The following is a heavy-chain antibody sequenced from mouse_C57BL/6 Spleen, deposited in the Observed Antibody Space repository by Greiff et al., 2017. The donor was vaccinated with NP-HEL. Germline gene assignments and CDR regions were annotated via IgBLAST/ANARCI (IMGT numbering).Heavy chain of an antibody. D-gene: IGHD6-5*01. CDR3: ARNKPSLLYFDY. J-gene: IGHJ2*01. Sequence: QVQLQQSGPGLVQPSQSLSITCTVSGFSLTSYGVPWVRQSPGKGLEWLGVLRSGGSTDYNAAFISRLSISKDNSKSQVFFKMNSLQADDTAIYYCARNKPSLLYFDYWGQGTTLTVSS. V-gene: IGHV2-2*01. CDR1: GFSLTSYG. CDR2: LRSGGST.